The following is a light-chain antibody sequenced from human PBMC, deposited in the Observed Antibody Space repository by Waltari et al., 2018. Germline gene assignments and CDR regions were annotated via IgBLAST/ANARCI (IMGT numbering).Light chain of an antibody. CDR3: QSYDSRNVV. CDR1: GGTVVSNY. CDR2: RDN. V-gene: IGLV6-57*02. Sequence: NYKLTQPPSVSESPGKTVTISCTGSGGTVVSNYVQRYRQRPGSAPTTVMYRDNRRPSGVPDRFSGSVDSSSNSASLRISGLQAEDEGDYYCQSYDSRNVVFGGGTRLTVL. J-gene: IGLJ3*02.